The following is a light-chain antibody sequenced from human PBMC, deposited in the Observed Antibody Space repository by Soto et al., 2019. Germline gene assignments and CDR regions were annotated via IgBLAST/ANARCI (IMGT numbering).Light chain of an antibody. CDR2: DDS. CDR3: QVWDVSTVHYV. J-gene: IGLJ1*01. Sequence: SYELIQPPSMSVAPGQTARITCGGNNIGSKTVHWYQQKAGQAPVLVVYDDSDRPSGIPERFSGSNSGNTATLTISRVEAGDEADYYCQVWDVSTVHYVFGTGTRSPS. CDR1: NIGSKT. V-gene: IGLV3-21*02.